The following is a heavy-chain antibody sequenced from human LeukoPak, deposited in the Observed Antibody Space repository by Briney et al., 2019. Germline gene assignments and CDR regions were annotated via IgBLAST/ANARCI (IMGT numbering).Heavy chain of an antibody. CDR1: GGSFSGYY. CDR2: INHSGST. D-gene: IGHD6-13*01. J-gene: IGHJ4*02. Sequence: SETLSLTCAVYGGSFSGYYWSWIRQPPGKGLEWIGEINHSGSTNYNPSLKSRVTISVDKSKNQFSLKLSSVTAADTAVYYCARTITAAGRRYFDYWGQGTLVTVSS. CDR3: ARTITAAGRRYFDY. V-gene: IGHV4-34*01.